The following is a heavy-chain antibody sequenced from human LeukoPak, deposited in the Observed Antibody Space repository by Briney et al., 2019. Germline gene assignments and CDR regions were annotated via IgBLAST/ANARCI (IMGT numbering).Heavy chain of an antibody. Sequence: SETLSLTCNVSGGSVSSGSYYWSWIRQPPGKGLEWIGYIYYSGSTNYNPSLKSRVTISVDTSKNQFSLKLSSVTAADTAVYYCARRTYSSGWSNFDYWGQGTLVTVSS. D-gene: IGHD6-19*01. J-gene: IGHJ4*02. V-gene: IGHV4-61*01. CDR1: GGSVSSGSYY. CDR2: IYYSGST. CDR3: ARRTYSSGWSNFDY.